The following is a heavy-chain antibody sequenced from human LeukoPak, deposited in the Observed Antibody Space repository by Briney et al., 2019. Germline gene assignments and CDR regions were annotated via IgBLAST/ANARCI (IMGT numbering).Heavy chain of an antibody. D-gene: IGHD6-19*01. Sequence: GGSLRLSCAASGFTFSSYAMHWVRQAPGKGLEWVAVISYDGSNKYYADSVKGRFTISRDNSKNTLYLQMNSLIAEDTAVYYCAKDRFNARASGYWGQGTLVTVSS. V-gene: IGHV3-30-3*01. CDR1: GFTFSSYA. CDR2: ISYDGSNK. J-gene: IGHJ4*02. CDR3: AKDRFNARASGY.